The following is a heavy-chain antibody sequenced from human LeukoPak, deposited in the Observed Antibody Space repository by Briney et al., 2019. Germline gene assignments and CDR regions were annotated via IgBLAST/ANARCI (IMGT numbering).Heavy chain of an antibody. V-gene: IGHV3-30*18. CDR2: MSNDGDNK. J-gene: IGHJ6*02. CDR3: AKDPSSGWYRWSMDV. CDR1: GFSFSSHG. D-gene: IGHD6-19*01. Sequence: GSSLRLSCEASGFSFSSHGMHWVRQAPGKGLEWLALMSNDGDNKDYADSVKGRFTISRDNSKNTLYLQMNSLTTEDTALYYCAKDPSSGWYRWSMDVWGQGTTVTVSS.